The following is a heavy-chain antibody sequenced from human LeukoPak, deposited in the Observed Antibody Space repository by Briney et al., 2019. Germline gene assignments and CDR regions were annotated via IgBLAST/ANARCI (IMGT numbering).Heavy chain of an antibody. J-gene: IGHJ4*02. V-gene: IGHV4-59*01. CDR1: GGSISSYY. CDR2: IYYSGST. Sequence: SETLSLTCTVSGGSISSYYWSWIRQPPGKGLEWIGYIYYSGSTNYNPSLKSRVTISVDTSKNQFSLKLSSVTAADTAVYYCASLGYCYGPFDYWGQGTLVTVSS. D-gene: IGHD5-18*01. CDR3: ASLGYCYGPFDY.